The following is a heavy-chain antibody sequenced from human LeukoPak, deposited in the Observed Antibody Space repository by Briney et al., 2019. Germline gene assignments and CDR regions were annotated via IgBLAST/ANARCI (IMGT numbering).Heavy chain of an antibody. D-gene: IGHD3-10*01. V-gene: IGHV1-8*01. CDR2: INPNTGNT. Sequence: GASVKVSCKASGYTFTSYDINWVRQATGQGLEWMGWINPNTGNTYYAQKFQGRVTMTRNTSISTAYMELSSLRSDDTAVYYCAKPYFYGSGSYSYYLDHWGQGTLVTVSS. CDR3: AKPYFYGSGSYSYYLDH. CDR1: GYTFTSYD. J-gene: IGHJ4*02.